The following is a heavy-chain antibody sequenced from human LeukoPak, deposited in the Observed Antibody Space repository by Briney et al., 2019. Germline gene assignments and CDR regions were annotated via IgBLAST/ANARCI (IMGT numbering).Heavy chain of an antibody. V-gene: IGHV3-30*18. D-gene: IGHD4-23*01. CDR2: ISYDGSNK. J-gene: IGHJ5*02. CDR1: GFTFSSYG. CDR3: AKSRLKNTVVLPILDP. Sequence: PGGSLRLSCAASGFTFSSYGMHWVRQAPGKGLEWVAVISYDGSNKYYAGSVKGRFTISRDNSKNTLYLQMNSLRAEDTAVYYCAKSRLKNTVVLPILDPWGQGTLVTVSS.